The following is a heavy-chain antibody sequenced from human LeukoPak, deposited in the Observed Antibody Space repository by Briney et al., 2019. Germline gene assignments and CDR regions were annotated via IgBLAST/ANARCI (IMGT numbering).Heavy chain of an antibody. CDR3: ARHGDIVVVPAAIDY. CDR2: IYYSGST. Sequence: SETLSLTCTVSGGSISSYYWSWIRQPPGKGLEWIGYIYYSGSTNYNPSLKSRVTISVDTSKNQFSLKLSSVTAADTAVYYCARHGDIVVVPAAIDYWGQGTLVTVSS. J-gene: IGHJ4*02. V-gene: IGHV4-59*08. CDR1: GGSISSYY. D-gene: IGHD2-2*01.